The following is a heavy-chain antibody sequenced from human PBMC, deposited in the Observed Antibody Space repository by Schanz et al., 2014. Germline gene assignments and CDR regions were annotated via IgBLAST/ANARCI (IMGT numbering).Heavy chain of an antibody. CDR1: GFIFSTYN. Sequence: EVQLVESGGGLVQPGGSLRLSRAASGFIFSTYNMNWVRQAPGKGLEWVSFISSSSSSKHYGDSVKGRFTISRDNAENLLYLQMSSLRDEDTAVYYCATSGLVSHSFDAFDIWGQGTMVTVSS. J-gene: IGHJ3*02. CDR3: ATSGLVSHSFDAFDI. CDR2: ISSSSSSK. D-gene: IGHD3-9*01. V-gene: IGHV3-48*02.